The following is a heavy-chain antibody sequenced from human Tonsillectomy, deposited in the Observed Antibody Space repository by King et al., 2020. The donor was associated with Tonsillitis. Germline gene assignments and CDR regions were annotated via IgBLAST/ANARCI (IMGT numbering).Heavy chain of an antibody. CDR1: GFPFSSYA. CDR3: AKRTVTNRYYYYGMDV. D-gene: IGHD4-17*01. V-gene: IGHV3-23*04. Sequence: VQLVESGGGLVQPGGSLRLSCAASGFPFSSYAMSWVRQTPGKGLEWVSSISGSGGSTYYADSVKGRFTISRDNSKNTLYLQMNSLRAEDTAVYYCAKRTVTNRYYYYGMDVWGQGTTVTVSS. J-gene: IGHJ6*02. CDR2: ISGSGGST.